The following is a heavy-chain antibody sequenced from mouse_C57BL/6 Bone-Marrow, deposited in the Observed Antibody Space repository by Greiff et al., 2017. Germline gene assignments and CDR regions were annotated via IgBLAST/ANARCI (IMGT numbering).Heavy chain of an antibody. V-gene: IGHV1-50*01. CDR2: IDPSDCYA. J-gene: IGHJ2*01. CDR3: ARSNYDY. Sequence: VQLQQPGAELVKPGASVKLSCKASGYTFTSYWMQWVKQRPGQGLEWIGGIDPSDCYANYNQKFKGKATLTVDTSSSTAYMQLSSLTSEDSAVYYCARSNYDYWGQGTTLTVSS. D-gene: IGHD2-5*01. CDR1: GYTFTSYW.